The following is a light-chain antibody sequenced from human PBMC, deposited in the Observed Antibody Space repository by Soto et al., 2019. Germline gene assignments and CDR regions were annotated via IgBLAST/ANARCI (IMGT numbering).Light chain of an antibody. CDR1: SSDVGGYNY. CDR3: RSSAISSPLYV. J-gene: IGLJ1*01. V-gene: IGLV2-14*01. Sequence: QSALTQPASVSGSPGQSITISCTGTSSDVGGYNYVSWYQQHPGKAPKLMIYDGTNRPSGVADRFCGSKSGNAAPLTFSGLQAEEDADYCSRSSAISSPLYVFGTGTKVTVL. CDR2: DGT.